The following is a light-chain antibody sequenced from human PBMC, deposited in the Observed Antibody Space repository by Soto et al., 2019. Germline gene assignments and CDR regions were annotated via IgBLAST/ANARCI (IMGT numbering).Light chain of an antibody. J-gene: IGLJ3*02. CDR3: SSYAPSSTLV. V-gene: IGLV2-14*01. Sequence: QSALTQPASVSGSPGQSITISCTGTSSDVGGYNYVSWYQQHPGKAPKLMIYEVSNRPSGVSNRFSGSKSDNTASLTISGLQAEDEADYYCSSYAPSSTLVFGGGTKVTVL. CDR2: EVS. CDR1: SSDVGGYNY.